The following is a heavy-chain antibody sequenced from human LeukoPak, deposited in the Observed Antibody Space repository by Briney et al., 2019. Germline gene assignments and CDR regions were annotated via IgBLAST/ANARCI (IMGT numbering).Heavy chain of an antibody. CDR1: GFTFSSYW. CDR3: AKDLQWLGPPLYYFDY. D-gene: IGHD6-19*01. V-gene: IGHV3-30*18. CDR2: ISYDGSNK. Sequence: GGSLRLSCAASGFTFSSYWMSWVRQAPGKGLEWVAVISYDGSNKYYADSVKGRFTISRDNSKNTLYLQMNSLRAEDTAVYYCAKDLQWLGPPLYYFDYWGQGTLVTVSS. J-gene: IGHJ4*02.